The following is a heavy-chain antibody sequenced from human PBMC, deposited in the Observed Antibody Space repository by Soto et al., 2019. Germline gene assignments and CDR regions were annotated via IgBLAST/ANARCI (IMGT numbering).Heavy chain of an antibody. CDR1: GGSISSYY. CDR3: ARGTEDYDYIWGSYRYTPWFDP. D-gene: IGHD3-16*02. Sequence: SETLSLSCTVSGGSISSYYWSWIRQPPGKGLEWIGYIYYSGSTNYNPSLKSRVTISVDTSKNQFSLKLSSVTAADTAVYYCARGTEDYDYIWGSYRYTPWFDPWGQGTLVTVSS. CDR2: IYYSGST. V-gene: IGHV4-59*01. J-gene: IGHJ5*02.